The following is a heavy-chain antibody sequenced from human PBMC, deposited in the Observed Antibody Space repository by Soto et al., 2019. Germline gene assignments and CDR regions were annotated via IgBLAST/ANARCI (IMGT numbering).Heavy chain of an antibody. CDR2: ISWNSGSI. CDR3: AKDPSRFGELHPTDY. J-gene: IGHJ4*02. CDR1: GFTFDDYA. Sequence: PGGSLRLSCAASGFTFDDYAMHWVRQAPGKGLEWVSGISWNSGSIGYADSVKGRFTISRDNAKNSLYLQMNSLRAEDTALYYCAKDPSRFGELHPTDYWGQGTLVTVSS. V-gene: IGHV3-9*01. D-gene: IGHD3-10*01.